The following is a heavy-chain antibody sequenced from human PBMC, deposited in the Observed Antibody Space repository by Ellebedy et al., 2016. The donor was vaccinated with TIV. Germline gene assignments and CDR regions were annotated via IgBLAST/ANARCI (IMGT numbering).Heavy chain of an antibody. CDR1: GYTFTSYG. V-gene: IGHV1-8*02. J-gene: IGHJ3*01. CDR2: MNPNSGNT. CDR3: ARGPLDYCGGDCYTNDAFDV. D-gene: IGHD2-21*02. Sequence: AASVKVSCKASGYTFTSYGINWVRQATGQGLEWMGWMNPNSGNTGYAQKFQGRVTMTRNTSISTAYMELSSLRSEDTAVYFCARGPLDYCGGDCYTNDAFDVWGQGTMVAVSS.